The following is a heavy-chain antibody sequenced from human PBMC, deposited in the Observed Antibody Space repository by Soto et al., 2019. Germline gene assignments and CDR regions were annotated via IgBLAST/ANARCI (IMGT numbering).Heavy chain of an antibody. V-gene: IGHV3-23*01. CDR3: ASSSALWHGMDA. J-gene: IGHJ6*02. CDR1: RFSFNDHY. Sequence: EGSLRLSCAVSRFSFNDHYMDWVRQAPGQGPEWLSVISASGGSAYYADSVRGRFTISRDNSKNTLYLQMKSLGAEDTAVYYCASSSALWHGMDAWGQGTTVTVSS. D-gene: IGHD6-6*01. CDR2: ISASGGSA.